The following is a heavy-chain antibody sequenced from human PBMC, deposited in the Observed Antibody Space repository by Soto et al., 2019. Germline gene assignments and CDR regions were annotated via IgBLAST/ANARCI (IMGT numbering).Heavy chain of an antibody. CDR3: ARVYCSSTSCYLDY. D-gene: IGHD2-2*01. J-gene: IGHJ4*02. V-gene: IGHV4-59*01. CDR2: IYYSGST. CDR1: GGSISSYD. Sequence: PSETLSLTCTVSGGSISSYDLSWIRQPPGKGLEWIGYIYYSGSTNYNPSLKSRVTISVDTSKNQFSLKLSSVTAADTAVYYCARVYCSSTSCYLDYWGQGTLVTVS.